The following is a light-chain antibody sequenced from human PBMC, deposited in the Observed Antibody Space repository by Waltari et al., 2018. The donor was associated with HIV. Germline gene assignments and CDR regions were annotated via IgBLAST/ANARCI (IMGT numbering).Light chain of an antibody. J-gene: IGKJ2*01. CDR1: QSLLYGSNNKNY. CDR2: WAA. CDR3: QQYYLVPYT. Sequence: DVVMTQSPDSLTVSVGERATLNCKSSQSLLYGSNNKNYLAWYQQRPGHRPKLLSDWAATRQSGVPDRFSGSGSGTDFRLTISSLQAEDVAVYYCQQYYLVPYTFGQGTKLEIK. V-gene: IGKV4-1*01.